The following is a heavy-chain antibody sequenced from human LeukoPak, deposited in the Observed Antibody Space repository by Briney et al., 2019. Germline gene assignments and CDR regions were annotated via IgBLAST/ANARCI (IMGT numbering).Heavy chain of an antibody. V-gene: IGHV4-59*01. CDR2: IYYSGST. Sequence: SETLSLTCTVSSGSISSYYWSWIRQPPGKGLEWIGYIYYSGSTNYNPSLKSRVTISVDTSKNQFSLKLSSVTAADTAVYYCARGYYYDSSVTHFDYWGQGTLVTVSS. D-gene: IGHD3-22*01. J-gene: IGHJ4*02. CDR1: SGSISSYY. CDR3: ARGYYYDSSVTHFDY.